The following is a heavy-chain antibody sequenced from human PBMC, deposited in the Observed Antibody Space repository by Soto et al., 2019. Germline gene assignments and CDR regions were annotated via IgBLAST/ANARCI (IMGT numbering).Heavy chain of an antibody. CDR3: ARSFVVENILTGLWFGNYYYYYGMDV. CDR1: GFSLSTSGMC. V-gene: IGHV2-70*01. J-gene: IGHJ6*02. CDR2: IDWDDDK. D-gene: IGHD3-9*01. Sequence: GSGPTLVNPTQTLTLTCTFSGFSLSTSGMCVSWIRQPPGKALEWLALIDWDDDKYYSTSLKTRLTISKDTSKNQVVLTMTNIDPVDTATYYCARSFVVENILTGLWFGNYYYYYGMDVWGQGTTVTVSS.